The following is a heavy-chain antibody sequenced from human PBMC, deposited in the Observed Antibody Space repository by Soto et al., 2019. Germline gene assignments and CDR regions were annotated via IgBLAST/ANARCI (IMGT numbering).Heavy chain of an antibody. CDR1: GGSFSGYY. Sequence: XGTLSLTCAVYGGSFSGYYWSWIRQPPGKGLEWIGEINHSGSTNYNPSLKSRVTISVDTSKNQFSLKLSSVTAADTAVYYCARGAEMATIHFDYWGQGTLVTVSS. CDR2: INHSGST. J-gene: IGHJ4*02. D-gene: IGHD5-12*01. CDR3: ARGAEMATIHFDY. V-gene: IGHV4-34*01.